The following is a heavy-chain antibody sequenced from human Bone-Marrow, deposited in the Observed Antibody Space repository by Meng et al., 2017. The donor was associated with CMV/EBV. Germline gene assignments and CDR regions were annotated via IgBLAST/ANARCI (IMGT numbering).Heavy chain of an antibody. CDR3: GQGGDFNCMDV. D-gene: IGHD3-16*01. V-gene: IGHV3-53*01. J-gene: IGHJ6*02. Sequence: GGSLRLSCAASGFSVTDNYMTWVRQAPGKGLEWVSVIHSLGTTYYADSGKDRLTIPRDTAKNTVLLQVNSLRAEDTAVYYCGQGGDFNCMDVWGQGTTVTVSS. CDR1: GFSVTDNY. CDR2: IHSLGTT.